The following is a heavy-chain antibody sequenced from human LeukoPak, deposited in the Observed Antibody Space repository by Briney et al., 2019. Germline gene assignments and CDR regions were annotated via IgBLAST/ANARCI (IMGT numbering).Heavy chain of an antibody. Sequence: GGSLRLSCAASGFTFSNAWVSWVRQAPGKGPEWVARLKSKSDGGTVDYAAPVKGRFTISRDDSKSTLSLQMNSLRTEDTAVYYCTADLMPYRSNWYRPATDYWGQGTLVTVSS. CDR2: LKSKSDGGTV. V-gene: IGHV3-15*01. D-gene: IGHD6-13*01. CDR3: TADLMPYRSNWYRPATDY. CDR1: GFTFSNAW. J-gene: IGHJ4*02.